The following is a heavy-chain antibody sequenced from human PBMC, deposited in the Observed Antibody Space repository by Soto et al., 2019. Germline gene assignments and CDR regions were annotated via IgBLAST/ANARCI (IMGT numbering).Heavy chain of an antibody. V-gene: IGHV4-59*01. Sequence: QVQLQESGPGLVKPSETLSLTCTVSGGSISSYYWSWIRQPPGKGLEWIGYIYYSGSTNYNPSLKSRVTISVDTSKNQFTRKVSSVTAADTAVYYCAREGPAYCGGDCFWFDPWGQGTLVTVSS. J-gene: IGHJ5*02. CDR1: GGSISSYY. D-gene: IGHD2-21*02. CDR3: AREGPAYCGGDCFWFDP. CDR2: IYYSGST.